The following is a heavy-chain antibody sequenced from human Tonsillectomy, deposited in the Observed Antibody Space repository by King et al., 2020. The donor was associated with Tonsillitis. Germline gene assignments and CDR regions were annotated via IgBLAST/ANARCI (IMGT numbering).Heavy chain of an antibody. V-gene: IGHV1-2*02. D-gene: IGHD2-15*01. CDR1: GYTFTGYY. Sequence: VQLVESGAEVKKPGASVKVSCKASGYTFTGYYIHWVRQAPGQGLEWMGWINPNSGDTNYAQKFQGRVTMTRATSISTAYMELGRLRSDDTAVYYCAVSMYVVNWGQGTLVTVSS. CDR3: AVSMYVVN. CDR2: INPNSGDT. J-gene: IGHJ4*02.